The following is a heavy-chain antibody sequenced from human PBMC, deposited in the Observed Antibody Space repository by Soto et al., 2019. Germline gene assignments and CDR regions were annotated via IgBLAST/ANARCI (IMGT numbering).Heavy chain of an antibody. D-gene: IGHD3-22*01. CDR1: GGTFSSYA. Sequence: SVKVSCKASGGTFSSYAISWVRQAPGQGLEWMGGIIPIFGTANYAQKFQERVTISWDMSTNTAHMDLSSLRSEDTAVFYCAAESYYESNGTKGRMDWGQGTLVTVSS. V-gene: IGHV1-69*06. CDR3: AAESYYESNGTKGRMD. J-gene: IGHJ4*02. CDR2: IIPIFGTA.